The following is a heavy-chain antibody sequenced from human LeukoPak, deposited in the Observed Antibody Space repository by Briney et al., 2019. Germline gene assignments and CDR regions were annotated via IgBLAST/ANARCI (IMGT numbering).Heavy chain of an antibody. CDR1: GGSISSGGYY. Sequence: SETLSLTCTVSGGSISSGGYYWSWIRQHPGKGLEWIGYIYYSGSTYYNPSLKSRVTISVDTSKNQFSLKLSSVTAADTAVYYCARMGIVVVPAAPKAGNYYYMDVWGKGTTVTVSS. CDR3: ARMGIVVVPAAPKAGNYYYMDV. D-gene: IGHD2-2*03. CDR2: IYYSGST. J-gene: IGHJ6*03. V-gene: IGHV4-31*03.